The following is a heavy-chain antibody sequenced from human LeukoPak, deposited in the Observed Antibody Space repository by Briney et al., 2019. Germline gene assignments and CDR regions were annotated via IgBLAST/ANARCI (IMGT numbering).Heavy chain of an antibody. J-gene: IGHJ4*02. Sequence: PGGSLRLSCAASGFTFSNYWMSWVRQAPGKGLEWVANIKQDGSEKYYVDSVKGRFTISRDNAKNSLYLQMNSLKTEDTALYFCTRHRQSSFSLYYFDNWGPGALVTVSS. D-gene: IGHD2/OR15-2a*01. CDR2: IKQDGSEK. CDR3: TRHRQSSFSLYYFDN. CDR1: GFTFSNYW. V-gene: IGHV3-7*03.